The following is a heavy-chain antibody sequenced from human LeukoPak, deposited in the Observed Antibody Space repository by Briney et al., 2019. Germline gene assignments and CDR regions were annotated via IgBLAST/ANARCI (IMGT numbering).Heavy chain of an antibody. CDR2: INPSGGST. J-gene: IGHJ4*02. CDR1: GYTFTAYY. D-gene: IGHD5-12*01. Sequence: ASVKVSCKASGYTFTAYYMHWVRQAPGQGLEWMGIINPSGGSTSYAQKFQGRVTMTRDTSTSTIYMELSSLRSEDTAVYYCARVGGWLRFNYWGQGTLVTVSS. CDR3: ARVGGWLRFNY. V-gene: IGHV1-46*01.